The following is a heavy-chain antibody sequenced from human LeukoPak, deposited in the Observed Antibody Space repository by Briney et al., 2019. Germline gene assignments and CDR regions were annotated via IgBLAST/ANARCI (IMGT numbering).Heavy chain of an antibody. Sequence: SSETLSLTCSVYGGSFSGYYWSWIRQPPGKGPEWIREINHSGSTNYNPSLKSRVTISVDTSKNQFSLKLSSVTAADTAVYYCARPRAYCSGGSCYSHYYYYGMDVWGQGTTVTVSS. J-gene: IGHJ6*02. CDR1: GGSFSGYY. D-gene: IGHD2-15*01. CDR3: ARPRAYCSGGSCYSHYYYYGMDV. CDR2: INHSGST. V-gene: IGHV4-34*01.